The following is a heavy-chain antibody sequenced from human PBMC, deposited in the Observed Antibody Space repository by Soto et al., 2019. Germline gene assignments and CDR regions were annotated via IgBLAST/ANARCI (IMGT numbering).Heavy chain of an antibody. CDR3: ARDAEGYYYGSGSSYSGWFDP. CDR1: GGSTSSYY. V-gene: IGHV4-59*01. Sequence: PSETLSLTCTVSGGSTSSYYWSWIRQPPGKGLEWIGYIYYSGSTNYNPSLKSRVTISVDTSKNQFSLKLSSVTAADTAVYYCARDAEGYYYGSGSSYSGWFDPWGQGTLVTVSS. J-gene: IGHJ5*02. D-gene: IGHD3-10*01. CDR2: IYYSGST.